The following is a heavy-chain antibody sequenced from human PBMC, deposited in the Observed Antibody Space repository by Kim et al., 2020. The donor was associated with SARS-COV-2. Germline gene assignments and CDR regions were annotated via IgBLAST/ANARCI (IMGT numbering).Heavy chain of an antibody. CDR2: INAGNGNT. V-gene: IGHV1-3*01. CDR1: GYTFTSYS. J-gene: IGHJ6*02. Sequence: ASVKVSCKASGYTFTSYSIHWVRQAPGQRLEWMGWINAGNGNTAYSQNFQGRVTFSRDTSASIVHMEVSSLRSEDAAVYYCARGRPVDSSGSLRNYGMDYCGRGTTVTVSS. D-gene: IGHD3-22*01. CDR3: ARGRPVDSSGSLRNYGMDY.